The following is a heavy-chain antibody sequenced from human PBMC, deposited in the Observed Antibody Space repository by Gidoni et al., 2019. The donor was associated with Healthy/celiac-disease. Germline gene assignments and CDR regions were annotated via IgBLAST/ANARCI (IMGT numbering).Heavy chain of an antibody. CDR2: IYYSGST. J-gene: IGHJ4*02. CDR1: GCSISSGGYY. CDR3: ARVANTAMVLDY. V-gene: IGHV4-31*01. D-gene: IGHD5-18*01. Sequence: QVQLQESGPGLVKPSQPLSLTCTVSGCSISSGGYYWSWIRQHPGKGLEWIGYIYYSGSTYYNPSLKSLVTISVDTSKNQFSLKLSSVTAADTAVYYCARVANTAMVLDYWGQGTLVTVSS.